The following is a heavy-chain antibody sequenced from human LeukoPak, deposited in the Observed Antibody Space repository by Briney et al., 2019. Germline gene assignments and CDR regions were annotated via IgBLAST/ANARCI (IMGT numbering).Heavy chain of an antibody. CDR3: ARHRIAVAGSYYFDY. Sequence: ASVKVSCKASGYTFTSYGISWVRQAPGQGLEWMGWISAYNGNTNYAQKLQGRVTMTTDTSTSTAYMELRSLRSEDTAVYYCARHRIAVAGSYYFDYWGQGTLVTVSS. J-gene: IGHJ4*02. D-gene: IGHD6-19*01. CDR2: ISAYNGNT. CDR1: GYTFTSYG. V-gene: IGHV1-18*01.